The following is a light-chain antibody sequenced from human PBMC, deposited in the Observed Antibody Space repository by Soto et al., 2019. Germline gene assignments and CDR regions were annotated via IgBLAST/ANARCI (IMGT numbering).Light chain of an antibody. CDR3: SSYTNKDTLL. J-gene: IGLJ3*02. Sequence: QSALTQPVSVSGSPGQTITISSTGTSSDVGGYDHVSWYQQHPGKAPKLIIYDVTVRPSGISRRFSGSKSDNTASLAVSGLQPEYEADYYCSSYTNKDTLLFGGGTKLTVL. CDR2: DVT. V-gene: IGLV2-14*03. CDR1: SSDVGGYDH.